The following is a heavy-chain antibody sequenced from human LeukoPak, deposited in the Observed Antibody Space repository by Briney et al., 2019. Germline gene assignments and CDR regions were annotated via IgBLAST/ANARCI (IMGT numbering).Heavy chain of an antibody. CDR1: GFTFSSYA. D-gene: IGHD3-22*01. CDR3: ARGGYYDSSGYYPAAFDI. V-gene: IGHV3-30-3*01. CDR2: ISYDGSNK. Sequence: GRSLRLSCAASGFTFSSYAMHWVRQAPGKGLEWVAVISYDGSNKYYADSVKGRFTISRDNSKNTLYLQMNSLRAEDTAVYYCARGGYYDSSGYYPAAFDIWGQGTMVTVSS. J-gene: IGHJ3*02.